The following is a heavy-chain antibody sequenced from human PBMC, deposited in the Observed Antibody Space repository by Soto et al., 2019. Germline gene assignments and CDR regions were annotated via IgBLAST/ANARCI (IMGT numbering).Heavy chain of an antibody. J-gene: IGHJ4*02. CDR1: GFTFSSYA. CDR3: AKDPYSGSYRYFDY. Sequence: GEARRRSCAASGFTFSSYAMSWVRQAPGKGLEWVSAISGSGGSTYYADSVKGRFATSRDNSKNTLYLQMNSLRAEDTAVYYCAKDPYSGSYRYFDYWGQGTLVTVS. D-gene: IGHD1-26*01. V-gene: IGHV3-23*01. CDR2: ISGSGGST.